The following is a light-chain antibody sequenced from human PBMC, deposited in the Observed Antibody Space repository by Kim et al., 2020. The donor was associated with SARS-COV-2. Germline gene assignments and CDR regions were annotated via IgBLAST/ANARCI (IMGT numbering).Light chain of an antibody. J-gene: IGLJ2*01. CDR2: YDS. Sequence: AQGKSARITCGGNNIGSKSVHWYQQMPGQAPVLVIYYDSDRPSGIPERFSGSNSGNTATLTISRVEAGDEADYYCQVWDRSSDHVVFGGGTQLTVL. V-gene: IGLV3-21*04. CDR3: QVWDRSSDHVV. CDR1: NIGSKS.